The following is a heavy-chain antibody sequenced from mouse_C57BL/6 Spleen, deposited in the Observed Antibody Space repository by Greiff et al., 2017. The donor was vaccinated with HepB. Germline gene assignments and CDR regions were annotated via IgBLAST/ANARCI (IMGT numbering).Heavy chain of an antibody. V-gene: IGHV3-8*01. CDR2: ISYSGST. CDR1: GYSITSDY. D-gene: IGHD1-1*01. CDR3: ARWGDGSSYNWYFDV. Sequence: EVQGVESGPGLAKPSQTLSLTCSVTGYSITSDYWNWIRKFPGNKLEYMGYISYSGSTYYNPTLKSRISITRDTSKNQYYLQLKSVTTEDTATYYCARWGDGSSYNWYFDVWGTGTTVTVAS. J-gene: IGHJ1*03.